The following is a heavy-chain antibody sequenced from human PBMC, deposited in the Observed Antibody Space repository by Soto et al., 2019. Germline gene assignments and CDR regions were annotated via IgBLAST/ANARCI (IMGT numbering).Heavy chain of an antibody. D-gene: IGHD3-10*01. V-gene: IGHV3-74*01. CDR1: GFSFSSYW. CDR3: ASDLSGRADV. J-gene: IGHJ6*02. Sequence: VSLRLSCADSGFSFSSYWMHWVRQVPGKGLVWVARMNEDGGTTDYADSVKGRFTISRDNAKNTLYLQMSSLRVEDTAVYYCASDLSGRADVWGQGTTVTVSS. CDR2: MNEDGGTT.